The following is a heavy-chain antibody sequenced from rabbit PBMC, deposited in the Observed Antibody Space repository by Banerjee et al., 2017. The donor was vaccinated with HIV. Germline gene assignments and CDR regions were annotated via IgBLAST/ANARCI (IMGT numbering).Heavy chain of an antibody. Sequence: QEQLVESGGGLVQPKGSLTLTCTASGFSFSGGYDTSWVRQAPGKGLEWIAYIYTGDGGTYYASWVNGRFTISKTSSTTVSLQMTSLTAADTATYFCARGIDYGTRLDLWGPGTLVTVS. J-gene: IGHJ3*01. V-gene: IGHV1S45*01. CDR2: IYTGDGGT. D-gene: IGHD3-1*01. CDR1: GFSFSGGYD. CDR3: ARGIDYGTRLDL.